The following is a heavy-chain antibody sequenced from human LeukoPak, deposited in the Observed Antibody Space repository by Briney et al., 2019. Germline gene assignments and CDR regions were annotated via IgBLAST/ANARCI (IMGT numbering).Heavy chain of an antibody. CDR3: AKGQLWLIFAFDY. V-gene: IGHV3-23*01. CDR2: ISGSGGDT. D-gene: IGHD5-18*01. J-gene: IGHJ4*02. Sequence: GGSLRLSCAASGFTFSSYAMSWVRQAPGKGLEWVSSISGSGGDTYYADSVKGRFSISRDNSKNTLSLRMNSLRAEDTAVYYCAKGQLWLIFAFDYWGQGTLVTVCS. CDR1: GFTFSSYA.